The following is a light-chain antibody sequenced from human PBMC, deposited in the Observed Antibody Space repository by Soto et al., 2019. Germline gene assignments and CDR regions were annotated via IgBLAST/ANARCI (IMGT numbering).Light chain of an antibody. Sequence: DLQMTQSPSSLSASIGDRATITCRASQSIDNYLNWYQQKPGKAPNLLIYASSTLQSGVPSRFSASGSGTEFTLTISSLKPEDFATYYCEQSHTTPRTFGQGTKVEIK. CDR2: ASS. CDR1: QSIDNY. CDR3: EQSHTTPRT. V-gene: IGKV1-39*01. J-gene: IGKJ1*01.